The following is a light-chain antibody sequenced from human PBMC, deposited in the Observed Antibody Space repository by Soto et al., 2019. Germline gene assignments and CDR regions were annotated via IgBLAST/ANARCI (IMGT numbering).Light chain of an antibody. CDR2: DVS. CDR3: SSYTTLSTLGV. J-gene: IGLJ1*01. Sequence: QSVLTQPASVSGSPGQSITISCTGTSSDIGASNYVSWYQQRPGKAPKLMIYDVSNRPSGVSNRFSGSKSGNTASLTISGLQAEDEADYYCSSYTTLSTLGVFGSGPKLTVL. CDR1: SSDIGASNY. V-gene: IGLV2-14*03.